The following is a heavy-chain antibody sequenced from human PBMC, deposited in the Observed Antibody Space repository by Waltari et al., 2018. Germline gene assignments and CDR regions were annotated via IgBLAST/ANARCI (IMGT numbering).Heavy chain of an antibody. Sequence: QVQLQGSGPGLVKPSETLSLTCTVSGGSIHSYYWSWIRQPPGKGLEWIGYIYYSGSTNYHPALKSRVTISVDTSKNQFSLKLSSVTAADTAVYYCARDRGLRAFDIWGQGTMVTVSS. D-gene: IGHD4-17*01. CDR3: ARDRGLRAFDI. CDR1: GGSIHSYY. J-gene: IGHJ3*02. V-gene: IGHV4-59*01. CDR2: IYYSGST.